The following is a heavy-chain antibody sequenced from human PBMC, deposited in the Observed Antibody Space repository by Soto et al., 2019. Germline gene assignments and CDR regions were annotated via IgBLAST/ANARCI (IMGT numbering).Heavy chain of an antibody. V-gene: IGHV3-7*01. J-gene: IGHJ5*02. Sequence: GGSLRLSCAASGFTFSSYWMSWVRQAPGKGLEWVANIKQDGSEKYYVDSVKGRFTISRDNAKNSLYLQMNSLRAEDTDVYYCARVLGVGWFDTWGQGTLVTVSS. CDR2: IKQDGSEK. CDR3: ARVLGVGWFDT. D-gene: IGHD2-21*01. CDR1: GFTFSSYW.